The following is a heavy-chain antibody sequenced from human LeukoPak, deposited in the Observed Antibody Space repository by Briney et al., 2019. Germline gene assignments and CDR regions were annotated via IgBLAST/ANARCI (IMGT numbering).Heavy chain of an antibody. J-gene: IGHJ6*02. Sequence: GGSLRLSCAVSGFTFSNAWMSWVRQAPGKGLEWVGRIKSKTDGGTTDYGAPVKGRFTISRDDSKDTLYVQMHSLKTEDTAVYYCSLTYFDILTGYGLDVWGQGTTVTVSS. D-gene: IGHD3-9*01. V-gene: IGHV3-15*01. CDR2: IKSKTDGGTT. CDR1: GFTFSNAW. CDR3: SLTYFDILTGYGLDV.